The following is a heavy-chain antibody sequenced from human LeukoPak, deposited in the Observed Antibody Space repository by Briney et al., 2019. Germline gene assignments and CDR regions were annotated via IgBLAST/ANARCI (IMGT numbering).Heavy chain of an antibody. V-gene: IGHV1-18*01. D-gene: IGHD2-15*01. CDR3: ASGGY. J-gene: IGHJ4*02. Sequence: ASVKVSCKASANTFSTNGVSWVRQAPGQGLEWMGWISGYNTNTNYAQKLQGRVTMTTDTTTSTAYMELRSLRSYDTAVYYCASGGYWGQGTLVTVSS. CDR2: ISGYNTNT. CDR1: ANTFSTNG.